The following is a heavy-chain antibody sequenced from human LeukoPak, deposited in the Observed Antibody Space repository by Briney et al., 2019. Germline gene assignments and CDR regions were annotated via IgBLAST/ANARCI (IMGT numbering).Heavy chain of an antibody. CDR2: VSSSSNYM. Sequence: GGSLRLSCAASGFTFSSHWMHWVRQAPGKGLEWVSSVSSSSNYMYYADSVKGRFTISRDNAKNSLYLQMNSLRAEDTAVYFCARELVVGRPFDYWGQGTLVTVSS. J-gene: IGHJ4*02. V-gene: IGHV3-21*01. D-gene: IGHD6-13*01. CDR3: ARELVVGRPFDY. CDR1: GFTFSSHW.